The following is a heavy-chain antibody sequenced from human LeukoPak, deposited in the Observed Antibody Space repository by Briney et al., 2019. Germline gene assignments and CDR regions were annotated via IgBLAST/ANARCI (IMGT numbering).Heavy chain of an antibody. Sequence: GGSLRLSCAASGFTFTSSAMNWVRQAPGKGLEWVSASGTAGDTYYADSVKGRFTISRDNSKNTLYLQMTSLRTEDTAVYYCAKKTPGTHPFDFWGQETLVTVSP. V-gene: IGHV3-23*01. CDR2: SGTAGDT. CDR1: GFTFTSSA. CDR3: AKKTPGTHPFDF. J-gene: IGHJ4*02. D-gene: IGHD6-13*01.